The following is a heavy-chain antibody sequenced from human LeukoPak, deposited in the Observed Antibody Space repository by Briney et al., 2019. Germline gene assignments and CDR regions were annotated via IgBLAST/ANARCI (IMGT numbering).Heavy chain of an antibody. CDR2: SNHSGST. D-gene: IGHD3-22*01. CDR3: ARGPPYYYDSSAYYFKY. J-gene: IGHJ4*02. CDR1: GGSFSGYS. V-gene: IGHV4-34*01. Sequence: SETLSLTCAVYGGSFSGYSWSWIRQPPGKGLEWIGESNHSGSTNYNPSLKSRVTISVDTSKNQLSLKLSSVTAADTAVYYCARGPPYYYDSSAYYFKYWGQGTLVTVSS.